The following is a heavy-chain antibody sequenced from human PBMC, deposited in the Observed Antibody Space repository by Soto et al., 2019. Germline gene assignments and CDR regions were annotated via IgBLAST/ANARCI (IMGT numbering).Heavy chain of an antibody. CDR2: MNPNSGNT. D-gene: IGHD2-21*01. CDR1: GYTFTSYD. Sequence: QVQLVQSGAEVKKPGASVKVSCKASGYTFTSYDINWVRQATGQGLERMGWMNPNSGNTGHAQQFQGRVTMTRNTYISTAYMGLSSLRSEDTAVYYCARSLGIRSKWFDPRGQGTLVTVSS. CDR3: ARSLGIRSKWFDP. V-gene: IGHV1-8*01. J-gene: IGHJ5*02.